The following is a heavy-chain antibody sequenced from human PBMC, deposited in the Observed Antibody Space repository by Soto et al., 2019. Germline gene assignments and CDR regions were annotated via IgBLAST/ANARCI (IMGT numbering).Heavy chain of an antibody. D-gene: IGHD3-10*01. CDR3: MTDLVEFCGHYFDY. Sequence: EVQLVESGGGLVQPGESLKLSCAASGFTFSRYAIHWVRQASGKGLEWVGRIRNRANSNETAYAASLECSITISRDDSKDTAFLQMNSLKIEDTAIYYCMTDLVEFCGHYFDYWGQGAQVTVSA. J-gene: IGHJ4*02. V-gene: IGHV3-73*02. CDR2: IRNRANSNET. CDR1: GFTFSRYA.